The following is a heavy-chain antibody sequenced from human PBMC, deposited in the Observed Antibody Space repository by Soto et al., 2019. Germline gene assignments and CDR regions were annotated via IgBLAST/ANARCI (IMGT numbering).Heavy chain of an antibody. J-gene: IGHJ4*02. CDR1: GGSISSGDYY. CDR2: IYYSGST. Sequence: SETLSLTCTVSGGSISSGDYYWSWIRQPPGKGLEWIGYIYYSGSTYYNPSLKSRVTISVDTSKNQFSLKLSPVTAADTAVYYCARESRYYGSGSPTPSFDYWGQGTLVTVSS. CDR3: ARESRYYGSGSPTPSFDY. V-gene: IGHV4-30-4*01. D-gene: IGHD3-10*01.